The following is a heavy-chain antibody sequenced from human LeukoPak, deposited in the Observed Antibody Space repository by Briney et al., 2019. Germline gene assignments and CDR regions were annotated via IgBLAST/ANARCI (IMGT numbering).Heavy chain of an antibody. CDR3: ARGIGSTVFFDY. CDR2: IYAGGTT. J-gene: IGHJ4*02. CDR1: GFRVSSNY. D-gene: IGHD4-17*01. Sequence: GGSLRLSCAASGFRVSSNYMSWVRQAPGKGLEWVSVIYAGGTTYYGDSVKGRFTISRHNSKNTLFLQMNSLRAEDTAVYYCARGIGSTVFFDYWGQGTLVTVSS. V-gene: IGHV3-53*01.